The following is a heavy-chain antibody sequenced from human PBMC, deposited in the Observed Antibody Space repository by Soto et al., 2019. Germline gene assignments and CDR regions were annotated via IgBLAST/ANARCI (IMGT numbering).Heavy chain of an antibody. CDR3: AKDGGPYSSSWYDY. J-gene: IGHJ4*02. CDR1: GFTFSSYA. D-gene: IGHD6-13*01. Sequence: GGSLRLSCAASGFTFSSYAMSWVRQAPGKGLEWVSAISGSGGSTYYADSVKGRFTISRDNSKNTLYLQMNSLRAEDTAVYYCAKDGGPYSSSWYDYWGQGTLVTVSS. CDR2: ISGSGGST. V-gene: IGHV3-23*01.